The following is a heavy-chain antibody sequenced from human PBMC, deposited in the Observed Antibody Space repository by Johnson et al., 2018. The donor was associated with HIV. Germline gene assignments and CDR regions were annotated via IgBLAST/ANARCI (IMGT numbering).Heavy chain of an antibody. CDR1: GFTVSSNY. CDR3: ARGQPAGIGAIFDA. J-gene: IGHJ3*01. Sequence: VQLVESGGGLIQPGGSLRLSCAASGFTVSSNYMSWVRQAPGKGLEWVSVIYSGDTIYYADSVKGRFTISRDNAKNSLYLQMNSLRVDDTAVYYCARGQPAGIGAIFDAWGQGTMVIVSS. CDR2: IYSGDTI. D-gene: IGHD6-13*01. V-gene: IGHV3-53*01.